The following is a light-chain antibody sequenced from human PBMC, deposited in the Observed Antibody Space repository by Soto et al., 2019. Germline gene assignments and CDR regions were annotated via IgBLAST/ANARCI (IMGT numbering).Light chain of an antibody. CDR2: LEGSGSY. J-gene: IGLJ3*02. Sequence: QSVLTQSSSASASLGSSVKLTCTLSSGHSSYIIAWHQQQPGKAPRYLMKLEGSGSYNKGSGVPDRFSGSSSGADRYLTISNLQFEDEADYYCETWASNTHWVFGGGTKVTVL. CDR3: ETWASNTHWV. CDR1: SGHSSYI. V-gene: IGLV4-60*02.